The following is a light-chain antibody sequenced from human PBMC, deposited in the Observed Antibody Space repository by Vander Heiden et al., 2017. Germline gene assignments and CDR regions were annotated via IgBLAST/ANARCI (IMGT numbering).Light chain of an antibody. J-gene: IGLJ3*02. V-gene: IGLV3-21*02. CDR2: DDT. CDR1: NIGSIP. CDR3: QVWDSRGDYHVL. Sequence: SYVLTQPPSVSVAPGETATLPCWGTNIGSIPVHWYQQRPGQAPVLVLYDDTDRPSGIPERFSGSNSGNTATLTISRVEAGDEADYYCQVWDSRGDYHVLFGGGTKLTVL.